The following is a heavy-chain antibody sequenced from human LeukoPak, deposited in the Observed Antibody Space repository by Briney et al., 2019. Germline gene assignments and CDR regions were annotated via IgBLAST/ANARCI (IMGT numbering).Heavy chain of an antibody. D-gene: IGHD3-22*01. CDR2: ISYDGSTK. CDR1: GFTFSDYG. J-gene: IGHJ5*02. V-gene: IGHV3-30*18. CDR3: AKAYFYDTSGVLDP. Sequence: GGSLRLSCAASGFTFSDYGMHWVRQAPGKGLEWVAVISYDGSTKYYADSVKGRFTISRDNSKNTLYLQMNSLRAEDTAVYYCAKAYFYDTSGVLDPWGQGTLVTVSS.